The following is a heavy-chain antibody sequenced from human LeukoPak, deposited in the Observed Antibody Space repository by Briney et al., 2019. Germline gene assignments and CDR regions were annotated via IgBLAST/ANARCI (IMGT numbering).Heavy chain of an antibody. J-gene: IGHJ4*02. D-gene: IGHD2-2*01. CDR1: GYSFTSYW. CDR3: ARVKHCSSTSCYGEIDY. V-gene: IGHV5-51*01. Sequence: GESLKISCQGSGYSFTSYWIGWVRQMPGKGLEWMGIIYPGDSDTRYSPSFQGQVTISADKSISTAYLQWSSLKASDTAMYYCARVKHCSSTSCYGEIDYWGQGTLVTVSS. CDR2: IYPGDSDT.